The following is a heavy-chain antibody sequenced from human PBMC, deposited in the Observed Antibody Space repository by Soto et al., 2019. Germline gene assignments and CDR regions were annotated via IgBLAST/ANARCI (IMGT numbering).Heavy chain of an antibody. CDR1: GFTFSKYA. V-gene: IGHV3-23*01. J-gene: IGHJ4*02. CDR2: ISGSGGST. Sequence: TGGSLRLSCAASGFTFSKYALTWVRQAPGKGLEWVSVISGSGGSTYFADSVKGRFTISRDNSKNTMYLQMSSLRAEDTALYYCAKERLLGPVVVTAIDYWGQGTLVTVSS. D-gene: IGHD2-21*02. CDR3: AKERLLGPVVVTAIDY.